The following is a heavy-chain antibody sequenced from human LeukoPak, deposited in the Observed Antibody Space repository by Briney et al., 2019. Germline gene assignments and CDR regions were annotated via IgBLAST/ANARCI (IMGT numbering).Heavy chain of an antibody. CDR2: IHYSGNT. D-gene: IGHD3/OR15-3a*01. CDR3: AREDYYLDY. CDR1: GGSISSYY. J-gene: IGHJ4*02. Sequence: SETLSLTCTVSGGSISSYYWSWIRQLPGKGLEWIGYIHYSGNTNYNPSLKSRLTISLDTSKTQFSLKLSSVTAADTAVYYCAREDYYLDYWGQGTLVTVSS. V-gene: IGHV4-59*01.